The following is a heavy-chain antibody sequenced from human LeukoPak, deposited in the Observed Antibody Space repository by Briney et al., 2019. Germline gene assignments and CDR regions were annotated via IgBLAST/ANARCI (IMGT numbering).Heavy chain of an antibody. J-gene: IGHJ4*02. V-gene: IGHV5-51*01. CDR2: IYPGDSDT. Sequence: GESLKISCKGSGYSFTTYWIGWVRQMPGRGLECMGIIYPGDSDTRYSPSFQGQVTISADKSISTAYLQWSSLKASDTAMYYCARQFRDSSGYYSYYFDYWAQGTLVTASS. D-gene: IGHD3-22*01. CDR1: GYSFTTYW. CDR3: ARQFRDSSGYYSYYFDY.